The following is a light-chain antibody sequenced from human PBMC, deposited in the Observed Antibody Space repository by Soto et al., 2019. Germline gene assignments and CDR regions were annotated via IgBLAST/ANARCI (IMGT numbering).Light chain of an antibody. CDR3: AAWDDSLSGVV. J-gene: IGLJ2*01. V-gene: IGLV1-47*01. CDR2: RNN. CDR1: SSNIGSNY. Sequence: QSVLTQPPSASGTPGQRVTISCSGSSSNIGSNYVYWYQQLPGTVPQLLIYRNNERPSGVPDRFSGSKSGTSASLAISGLRSEHEADYYCAAWDDSLSGVVFGGGPKVTVL.